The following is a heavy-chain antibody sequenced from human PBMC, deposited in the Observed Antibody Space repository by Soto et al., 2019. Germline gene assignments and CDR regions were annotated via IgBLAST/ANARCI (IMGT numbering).Heavy chain of an antibody. Sequence: ASVKVSCKASGGTFSSYAISWVRQATGQGLEWMGRMNPSGGNTGYAQKFQGRVTMTRDTSTSTVYMELSSLRSEDTAVYYCARDLGGYVPQNWFDPWGQGTLVTVSS. CDR2: MNPSGGNT. J-gene: IGHJ5*02. CDR3: ARDLGGYVPQNWFDP. CDR1: GGTFSSYA. V-gene: IGHV1-46*01. D-gene: IGHD5-12*01.